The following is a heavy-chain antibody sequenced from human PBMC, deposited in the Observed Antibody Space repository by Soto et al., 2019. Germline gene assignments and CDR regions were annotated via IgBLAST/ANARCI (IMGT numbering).Heavy chain of an antibody. V-gene: IGHV1-18*01. CDR1: GYTFTSYG. CDR3: ARVGTGTFPYYYYMDV. Sequence: ASVKVSCKASGYTFTSYGISWVRQAPGQGLEWMGWISAYNGNTNYAQKLQGRVTMTTDTSTSTAYMELRSLRSDDTAVYYCARVGTGTFPYYYYMDVWGKGTTVTVSS. J-gene: IGHJ6*03. CDR2: ISAYNGNT. D-gene: IGHD1-7*01.